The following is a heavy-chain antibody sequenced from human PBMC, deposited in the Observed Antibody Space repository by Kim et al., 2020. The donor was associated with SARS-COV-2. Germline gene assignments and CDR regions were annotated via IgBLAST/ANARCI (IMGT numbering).Heavy chain of an antibody. D-gene: IGHD6-19*01. CDR2: IYYSGST. CDR1: GGSISSYY. Sequence: SETLSLTCTVSGGSISSYYWSWIRQPPGKGLEWIGYIYYSGSTNYNPSLKSRVTISVDTSKNQFSLKLSSVTAADTAVYYCARGGRQWLWDNWFDPWGQGTLVTVSS. J-gene: IGHJ5*02. V-gene: IGHV4-59*13. CDR3: ARGGRQWLWDNWFDP.